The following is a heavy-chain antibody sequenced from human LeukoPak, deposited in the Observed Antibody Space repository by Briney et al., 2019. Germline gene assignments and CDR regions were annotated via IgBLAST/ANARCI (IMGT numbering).Heavy chain of an antibody. CDR2: IYYSGDT. CDR1: GGSISSSSYY. CDR3: VRHLAVAANYFDF. D-gene: IGHD6-19*01. J-gene: IGHJ4*02. Sequence: SETLSLTCTVSGGSISSSSYYWDWIRQPPGKGLEWIGNIYYSGDTYYNPSLKSRVTISVDTSKNQFSLKLTSVTAADSALYYCVRHLAVAANYFDFWGQGTLVTVSS. V-gene: IGHV4-39*01.